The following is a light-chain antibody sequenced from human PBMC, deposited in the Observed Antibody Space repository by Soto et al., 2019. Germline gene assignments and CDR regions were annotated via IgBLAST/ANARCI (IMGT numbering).Light chain of an antibody. CDR1: SGDVGGYTY. CDR3: SSYAGSNNLV. CDR2: EVS. V-gene: IGLV2-8*01. J-gene: IGLJ3*02. Sequence: QSALTQPPSASGSPGQSVTISCTGTSGDVGGYTYVSWYQQHPGKAPKLMISEVSERPPGVPDRFSGSKSGNTASLTVSGLQAEYEADYYCSSYAGSNNLVFGGGTKLTVL.